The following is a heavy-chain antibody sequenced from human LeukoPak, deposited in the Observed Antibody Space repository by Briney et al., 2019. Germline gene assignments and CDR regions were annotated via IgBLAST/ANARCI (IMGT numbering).Heavy chain of an antibody. J-gene: IGHJ3*02. CDR2: ISYDGSNK. Sequence: GGSLRLSCAASGFTFSTYGMHWVRQAPGKGLEWVAVISYDGSNKYYADSVKGRFTISRDNSKNTLYLQMNSRRAEDTAVYYCARLDGDYAFDIWGQGTVVTVSS. CDR1: GFTFSTYG. V-gene: IGHV3-30*03. D-gene: IGHD4-17*01. CDR3: ARLDGDYAFDI.